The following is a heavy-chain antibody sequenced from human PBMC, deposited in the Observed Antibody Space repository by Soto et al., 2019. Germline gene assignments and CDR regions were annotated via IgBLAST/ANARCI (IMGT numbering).Heavy chain of an antibody. CDR1: GFTFSSYG. V-gene: IGHV3-33*01. Sequence: GGSLRLSCAASGFTFSSYGMHWVRQAPGKGLEWVAVIWYDGSNKYYADSVKGRFTISRDNSKNTLYLQMNSLRAEDTAVYYCARSEGNIVLVPAPYYYYGMDVWGQGTTVTVSS. CDR2: IWYDGSNK. J-gene: IGHJ6*02. CDR3: ARSEGNIVLVPAPYYYYGMDV. D-gene: IGHD2-2*01.